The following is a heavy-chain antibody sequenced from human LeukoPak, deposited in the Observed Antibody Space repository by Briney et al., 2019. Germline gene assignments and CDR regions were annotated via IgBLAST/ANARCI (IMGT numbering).Heavy chain of an antibody. CDR1: GFTFSSYE. V-gene: IGHV3-48*03. Sequence: GGSLRLSCAASGFTFSSYEMNWVRQAPGKGLAWISYISSSGSTMYYADSVKGRFTISRDNAKNSLYLQMNSLRAEDTAVYYCARPSITLVRGELVYYFDYWGQGTLVTVSS. J-gene: IGHJ4*02. D-gene: IGHD3-10*01. CDR2: ISSSGSTM. CDR3: ARPSITLVRGELVYYFDY.